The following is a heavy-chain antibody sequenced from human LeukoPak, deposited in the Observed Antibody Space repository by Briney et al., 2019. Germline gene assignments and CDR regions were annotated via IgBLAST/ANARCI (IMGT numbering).Heavy chain of an antibody. V-gene: IGHV4-59*01. Sequence: SETLSLTCTVSGGSISNYYWSWIRQPPGKGLEWIGYIYYSGSTNYNPSLKSRVTMSLDTSKKWFSLKLSSVTAADTAVYYCARETGPTVFGFWGQGILVAVSS. CDR2: IYYSGST. J-gene: IGHJ4*02. CDR1: GGSISNYY. D-gene: IGHD4-17*01. CDR3: ARETGPTVFGF.